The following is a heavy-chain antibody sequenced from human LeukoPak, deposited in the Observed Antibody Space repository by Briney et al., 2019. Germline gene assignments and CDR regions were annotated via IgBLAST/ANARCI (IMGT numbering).Heavy chain of an antibody. CDR1: GFTFSSYA. Sequence: GGSLRLSCAASGFTFSSYAMSWVRQAPRKGLEWVSAISGSGDDTYYADSVKGRFTISRDNSKNTLYLQMNSLRAEDTAVYYCAKDRGSSWFRGDAFDIWGQGTMVTVSS. V-gene: IGHV3-23*01. CDR2: ISGSGDDT. CDR3: AKDRGSSWFRGDAFDI. J-gene: IGHJ3*02. D-gene: IGHD6-13*01.